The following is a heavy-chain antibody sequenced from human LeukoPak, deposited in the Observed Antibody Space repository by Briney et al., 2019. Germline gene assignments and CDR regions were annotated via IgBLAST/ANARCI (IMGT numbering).Heavy chain of an antibody. Sequence: SGRSLRLSCAAPGFTFSSYGMHWVRQAPGKGLEWVAVISYDGSNKYYADSVKGRFTISRDNSKNTLYLQMNSLRAEDTAVYYCAKDRGSSPYYYYGMDVWGQGTTVTVSS. J-gene: IGHJ6*02. V-gene: IGHV3-30*18. CDR3: AKDRGSSPYYYYGMDV. CDR2: ISYDGSNK. CDR1: GFTFSSYG. D-gene: IGHD1-26*01.